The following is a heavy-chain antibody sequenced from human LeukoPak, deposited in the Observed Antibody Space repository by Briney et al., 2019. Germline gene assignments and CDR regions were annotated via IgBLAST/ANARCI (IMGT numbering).Heavy chain of an antibody. CDR1: GFTFSDYS. J-gene: IGHJ4*02. CDR3: AREYSGVFDY. D-gene: IGHD5-12*01. CDR2: ISNSSSHI. Sequence: GGSLRLSCAASGFTFSDYSMSWVRQSPGKVLEWVSSISNSSSHIYYADSVKGRFTISRDNAMNSLYLQMNSLRAEDTAVYYCAREYSGVFDYWGQGTLVTVSS. V-gene: IGHV3-21*01.